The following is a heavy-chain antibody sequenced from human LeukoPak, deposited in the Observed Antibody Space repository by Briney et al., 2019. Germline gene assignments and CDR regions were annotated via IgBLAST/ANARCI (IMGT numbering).Heavy chain of an antibody. CDR3: AKGREGFSSGYDLEYFDY. Sequence: PGGSLRLSCAASGFTFSSYAMNWVRQAPGKGLEWVSAISGGGGTTYYADSVKGRFTISRDNSKNTLFLQMNSLRAEDTAVYYCAKGREGFSSGYDLEYFDYWGQGTLVTVSS. J-gene: IGHJ4*02. CDR2: ISGGGGTT. CDR1: GFTFSSYA. D-gene: IGHD5-12*01. V-gene: IGHV3-23*01.